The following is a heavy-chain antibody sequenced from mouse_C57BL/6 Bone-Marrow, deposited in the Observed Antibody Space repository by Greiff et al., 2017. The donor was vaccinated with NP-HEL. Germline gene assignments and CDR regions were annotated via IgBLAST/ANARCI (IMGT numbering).Heavy chain of an antibody. Sequence: EVKLMESGGGLVKPGGSLKLSCAASGFTFSSYAMSWVRQTPEKRLEWVATISDGGSYTYYPDNVKGRFTISRDNAKNNLYLQMSHLKSEDTSMYYCARRYGNSWFAYWGQGTLVTVSA. CDR1: GFTFSSYA. V-gene: IGHV5-4*03. CDR3: ARRYGNSWFAY. J-gene: IGHJ3*01. D-gene: IGHD2-1*01. CDR2: ISDGGSYT.